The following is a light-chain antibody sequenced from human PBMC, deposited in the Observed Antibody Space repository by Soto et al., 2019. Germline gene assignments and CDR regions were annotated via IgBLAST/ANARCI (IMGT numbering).Light chain of an antibody. Sequence: EIVMTQSPATLSVSPGERVTLSCRASQSVSSNLAWYQQKPGQAPRLLIYGASTRATGIPARFSGSGSGTDFTLTISSLQSEDCAVYYCQQYNNWPLTFGQGTKVEIK. V-gene: IGKV3-15*01. CDR3: QQYNNWPLT. CDR2: GAS. CDR1: QSVSSN. J-gene: IGKJ1*01.